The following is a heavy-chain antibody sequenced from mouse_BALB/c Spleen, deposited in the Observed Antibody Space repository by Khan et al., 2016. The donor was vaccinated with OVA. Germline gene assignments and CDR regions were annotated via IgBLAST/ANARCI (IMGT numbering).Heavy chain of an antibody. J-gene: IGHJ3*01. CDR1: GFTFSSYS. CDR2: ISSGGDYT. V-gene: IGHV5-6*01. D-gene: IGHD4-1*01. CDR3: ADHLTGSFAY. Sequence: EVQLVESGGDLVKPGGSLKLSCAASGFTFSSYSMSWVRQTPDKRLEWVASISSGGDYTYSPDSVKGRFTISRDNAKNTLYPQMSDLKSEDTAMYYCADHLTGSFAYWGQGTLVTVSA.